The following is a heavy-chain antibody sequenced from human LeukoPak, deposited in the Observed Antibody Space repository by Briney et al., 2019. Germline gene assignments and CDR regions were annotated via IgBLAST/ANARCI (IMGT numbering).Heavy chain of an antibody. V-gene: IGHV4-59*01. CDR2: IYYSGST. CDR3: AREMGDCSSTSCYAHDAFDI. J-gene: IGHJ3*02. CDR1: GRSISSYY. D-gene: IGHD2-2*01. Sequence: SETLSLTCTVSGRSISSYYWSWIRQPPGKGLEWIGYIYYSGSTNYNPSLKSRDTISVDTSKNQFSLKLSSVTAADTAVYYCAREMGDCSSTSCYAHDAFDIWGQGTMVTVSS.